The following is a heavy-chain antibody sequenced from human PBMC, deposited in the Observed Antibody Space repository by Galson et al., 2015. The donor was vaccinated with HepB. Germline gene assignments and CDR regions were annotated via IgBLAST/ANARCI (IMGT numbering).Heavy chain of an antibody. Sequence: ETLSLTCTVSGGSISSSSYYWGWIRQPPGTGLEWIGSIYYSGSTYYNPSLKSRVTISVDTSKNKFSLKLSSVTAADTAVYYCARLVMTTVLKFAYWGQGTLVTVSS. CDR2: IYYSGST. D-gene: IGHD4-17*01. CDR3: ARLVMTTVLKFAY. CDR1: GGSISSSSYY. V-gene: IGHV4-39*01. J-gene: IGHJ4*02.